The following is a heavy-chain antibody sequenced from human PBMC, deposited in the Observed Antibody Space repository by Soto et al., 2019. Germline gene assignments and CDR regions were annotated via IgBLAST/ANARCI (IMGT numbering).Heavy chain of an antibody. CDR2: IYYTGTT. CDR1: GGSIRSGDDY. J-gene: IGHJ4*02. Sequence: TLSLTCTVSGGSIRSGDDYWSWIRQPPGKGLEWIGYIYYTGTTYYNPSLKSRLTISVDTSKNQLSLKLSSVTAADTAVYYCARIFRPDDSNAYTSHYWCPGPLVTLSS. V-gene: IGHV4-30-4*01. D-gene: IGHD3-22*01. CDR3: ARIFRPDDSNAYTSHY.